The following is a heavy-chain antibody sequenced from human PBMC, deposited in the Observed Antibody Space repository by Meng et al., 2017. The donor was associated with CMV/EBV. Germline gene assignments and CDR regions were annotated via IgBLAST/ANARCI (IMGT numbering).Heavy chain of an antibody. CDR1: GFSRSTGGVG. J-gene: IGHJ4*02. V-gene: IGHV2-5*01. CDR3: AHSEIQLWVFDY. CDR2: SYWNNEK. D-gene: IGHD5-18*01. Sequence: TIPGFSRSTGGVGVGWIRQTQGKARERRTRSYWNNEKHYSPTLKSKLTITKNTSKNQVVLTMTNMDPVDTATYGCAHSEIQLWVFDYWGQGTLVTVSS.